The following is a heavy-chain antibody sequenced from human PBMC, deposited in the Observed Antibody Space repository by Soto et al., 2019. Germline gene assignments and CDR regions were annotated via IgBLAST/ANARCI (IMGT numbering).Heavy chain of an antibody. J-gene: IGHJ5*02. V-gene: IGHV3-15*07. CDR1: GFTLTNVW. CDR2: IKSKADGGTT. D-gene: IGHD5-18*01. CDR3: SHGYGQYFNT. Sequence: EVQLVESGGGLVKPGGSLRLSCAVSGFTLTNVWMNWVRQAPGKGLEWVGRIKSKADGGTTDYAAPVEGRFIISRDDSKNTMYLQMNSLKIEDTAVYYCSHGYGQYFNTWGQGTLVTVSS.